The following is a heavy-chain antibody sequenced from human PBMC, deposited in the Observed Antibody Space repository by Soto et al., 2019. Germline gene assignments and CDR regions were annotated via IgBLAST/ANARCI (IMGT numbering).Heavy chain of an antibody. CDR3: ASHHPRFFDS. J-gene: IGHJ4*02. CDR1: GGSFSTYW. CDR2: INHSGST. Sequence: SETLSLTCAFYGGSFSTYWWSWVRQPPGKGLEWIGEINHSGSTNYSPSLKSRVTISIDTSKNQFSLNLSSVTAADTAVYYCASHHPRFFDSWGQGTLVTVSS. V-gene: IGHV4-34*01. D-gene: IGHD3-3*01.